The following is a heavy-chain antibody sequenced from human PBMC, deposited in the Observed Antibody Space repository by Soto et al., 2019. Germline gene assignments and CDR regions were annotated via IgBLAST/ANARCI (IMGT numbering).Heavy chain of an antibody. Sequence: ASVKVSCKASGYIFTNYAISWVRQAPGQGPEWMGWISGYNGDTNTHYSQKFQGRVTMTTDMSTTTAYMELRSLRSDDTAVYYCARDNDVWTGYFLDNWGQGTLVTVSS. CDR1: GYIFTNYA. V-gene: IGHV1-18*01. D-gene: IGHD3-3*01. J-gene: IGHJ4*02. CDR2: ISGYNGDTNT. CDR3: ARDNDVWTGYFLDN.